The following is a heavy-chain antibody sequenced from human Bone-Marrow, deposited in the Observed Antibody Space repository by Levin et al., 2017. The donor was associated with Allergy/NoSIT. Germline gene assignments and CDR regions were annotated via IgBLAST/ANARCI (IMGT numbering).Heavy chain of an antibody. CDR1: GDSIRSSIYY. CDR3: VRRATGTMLDY. CDR2: LSYSGST. V-gene: IGHV4-39*01. Sequence: SQTLSLPCAVSGDSIRSSIYYWGWIRQPPGKGLEWIGTLSYSGSTHYTPSLKSRVTISVDTSKNQFSLKLSAVTAADTAIYYCVRRATGTMLDYWGQGTLVTVSS. D-gene: IGHD3-10*02. J-gene: IGHJ4*02.